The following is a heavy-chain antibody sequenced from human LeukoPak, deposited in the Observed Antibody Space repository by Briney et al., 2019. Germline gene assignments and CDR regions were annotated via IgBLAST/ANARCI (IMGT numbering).Heavy chain of an antibody. CDR2: ISSNGGST. V-gene: IGHV3-64D*06. J-gene: IGHJ4*02. CDR3: VTDRRGILVRGTTFDY. CDR1: GFTFSGYA. Sequence: GESLRLSCSASGFTFSGYAMHWVRQAPGKGLEYVSAISSNGGSTYYADSVKGRFTISRDNSKNTLYLQMSSLRAEDTAVYYCVTDRRGILVRGTTFDYWGQGTLVTVSS. D-gene: IGHD3-10*01.